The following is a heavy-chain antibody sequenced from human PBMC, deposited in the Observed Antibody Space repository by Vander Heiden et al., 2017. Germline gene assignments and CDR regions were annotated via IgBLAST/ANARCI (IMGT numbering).Heavy chain of an antibody. D-gene: IGHD3-22*01. V-gene: IGHV3-23*01. CDR3: AKDMSLGVYYDSNGFDY. J-gene: IGHJ4*02. CDR2: ISGSGGST. Sequence: AISGSGGSTYYADSVKGRFTISRDNSKNTLYLQMNSLRAEDTAVYYCAKDMSLGVYYDSNGFDYWGQGTLVTVSS.